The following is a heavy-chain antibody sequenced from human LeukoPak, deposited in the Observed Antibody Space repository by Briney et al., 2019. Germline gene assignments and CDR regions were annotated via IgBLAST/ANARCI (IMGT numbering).Heavy chain of an antibody. CDR2: IYYSGST. J-gene: IGHJ5*02. D-gene: IGHD1-26*01. CDR3: ARDSDSGSYPMGWFDP. V-gene: IGHV4-59*01. Sequence: PSETLSLTCTVSGGSISSYYWSWIRQPPGKGLEWIGYIYYSGSTNYNPSLKSRVTISVDTSKNQFSLKLSSVTAADTAVYYCARDSDSGSYPMGWFDPWGQGTLVPVSS. CDR1: GGSISSYY.